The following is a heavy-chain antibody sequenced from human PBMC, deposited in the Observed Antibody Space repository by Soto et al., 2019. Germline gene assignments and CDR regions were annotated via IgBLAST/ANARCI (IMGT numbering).Heavy chain of an antibody. CDR2: TYYRSKWYN. CDR1: GDSVSSNSAA. D-gene: IGHD4-17*01. CDR3: ARDLHYGDYADYFDY. Sequence: SQTLSLTCAISGDSVSSNSAAWNWIRQSPSRGLEWLGRTYYRSKWYNDYAVCVKSRITINPDTSKNRFSLQLISVTPEDTAVYYCARDLHYGDYADYFDYWGQGTLVTVSS. J-gene: IGHJ4*02. V-gene: IGHV6-1*01.